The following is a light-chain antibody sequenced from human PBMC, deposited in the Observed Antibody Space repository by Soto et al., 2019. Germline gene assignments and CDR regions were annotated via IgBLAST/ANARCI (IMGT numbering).Light chain of an antibody. Sequence: EIVLTQSPGTLSLSPGERATLSCRASQSVSSSYLAWYQQKPGQAPRLLIYGASGRATGIPDRFSGGGSGTDVTLTISRLEPEEFAVYYCQQYGSSPETFGQGTKLQIK. V-gene: IGKV3-20*01. CDR1: QSVSSSY. CDR2: GAS. J-gene: IGKJ2*01. CDR3: QQYGSSPET.